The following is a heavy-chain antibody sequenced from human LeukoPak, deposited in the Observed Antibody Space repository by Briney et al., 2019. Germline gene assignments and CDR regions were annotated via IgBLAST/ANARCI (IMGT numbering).Heavy chain of an antibody. V-gene: IGHV3-48*01. CDR2: ITRSSTTI. J-gene: IGHJ4*02. D-gene: IGHD3-9*01. CDR3: ARVFTYYDILTAMGG. CDR1: GFNFSIYS. Sequence: GGSLRLSCAASGFNFSIYSMNWVRQAPGKGLEWVSYITRSSTTIYYADSVKGRFTISRDNAKNSLYLQMNSLRAEDTAGYYCARVFTYYDILTAMGGWGQGTLVTVSS.